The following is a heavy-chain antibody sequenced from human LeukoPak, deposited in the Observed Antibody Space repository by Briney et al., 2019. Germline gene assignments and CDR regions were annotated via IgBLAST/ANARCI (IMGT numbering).Heavy chain of an antibody. CDR2: MNPNSGNT. J-gene: IGHJ4*02. CDR1: GYTFTSYD. V-gene: IGHV1-8*01. D-gene: IGHD5-24*01. Sequence: ASVKVSCKASGYTFTSYDMNWVRQATGQGLEWMGWMNPNSGNTGYAQKFQGRVTMTRNTSIRTAYIALSSLRSEDTAVYYCARSVRDGYIDYWGQGTLVTVSS. CDR3: ARSVRDGYIDY.